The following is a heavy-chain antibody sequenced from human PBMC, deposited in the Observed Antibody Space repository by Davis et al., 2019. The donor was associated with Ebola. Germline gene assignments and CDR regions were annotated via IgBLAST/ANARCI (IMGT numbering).Heavy chain of an antibody. CDR1: GFTFSSYW. D-gene: IGHD6-13*01. Sequence: PGGSLRLSCAASGFTFSSYWMSWVRQAPGKGLEWVASLKQDGSEKYYVDSVKGRFTISRDNAKNSLYLQMNSLRAEDTAVYYCARGPSTGNSFTYWGQGTLVTVSS. CDR2: LKQDGSEK. V-gene: IGHV3-7*01. J-gene: IGHJ4*02. CDR3: ARGPSTGNSFTY.